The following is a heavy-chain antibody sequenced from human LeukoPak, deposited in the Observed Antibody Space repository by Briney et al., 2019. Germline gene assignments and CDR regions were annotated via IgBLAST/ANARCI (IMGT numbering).Heavy chain of an antibody. J-gene: IGHJ4*02. CDR3: ARDTLGEGEDANYAVYYFDY. CDR2: IKQDGNEK. V-gene: IGHV3-7*01. D-gene: IGHD4/OR15-4a*01. CDR1: GFTFGDYA. Sequence: GGSLRLSCTAFGFTFGDYAMSWVRQAPGKGLEWVANIKQDGNEKYYADSVKGRFTISRDNGKNSLDLQMNSLRADDTAVYYCARDTLGEGEDANYAVYYFDYWGQGTVVTVSS.